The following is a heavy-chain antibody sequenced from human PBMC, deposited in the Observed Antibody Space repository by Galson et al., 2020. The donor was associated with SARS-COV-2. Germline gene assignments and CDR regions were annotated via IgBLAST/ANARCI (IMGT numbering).Heavy chain of an antibody. Sequence: SKTLSITCAVSGGSISSSNWWSWVRQPPGKGLEWIGEIYHNRSNKYNPSPKSRVTISVDKSKNQLALKLSSVTAADTAVYYCARYQATNRQYYFDYWGPGTLVTVSS. D-gene: IGHD1-26*01. CDR1: GGSISSSNW. CDR3: ARYQATNRQYYFDY. J-gene: IGHJ4*02. V-gene: IGHV4-4*02. CDR2: IYHNRSN.